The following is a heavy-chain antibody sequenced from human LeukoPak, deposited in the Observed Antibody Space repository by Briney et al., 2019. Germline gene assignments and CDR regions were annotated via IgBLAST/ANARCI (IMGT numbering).Heavy chain of an antibody. Sequence: PSETLSLTCAVYGGSFSGYYWSWIRQPPGKGLEWIGEINHSGSTNYNPSLKSRVTISVDTSKNQFSLKLSSVTAADTAVYYCARTRSSWYSNYYYYMDVWGKGTTVTVCS. CDR3: ARTRSSWYSNYYYYMDV. CDR2: INHSGST. D-gene: IGHD6-13*01. CDR1: GGSFSGYY. J-gene: IGHJ6*03. V-gene: IGHV4-34*01.